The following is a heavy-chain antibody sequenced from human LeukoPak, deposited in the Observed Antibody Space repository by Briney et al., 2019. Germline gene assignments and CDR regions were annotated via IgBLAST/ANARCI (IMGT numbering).Heavy chain of an antibody. D-gene: IGHD3-10*02. J-gene: IGHJ3*02. CDR3: ARDSGYYDRAFDI. Sequence: GGSLRLSCAASGFTFSSYEMNWVRQAPGKGLEWVSYISSSGSTIYYADSVKGRFTISRDNAKNSLYLQMNSLRAEDTAVYYCARDSGYYDRAFDIWGQGTMVTVSS. CDR1: GFTFSSYE. CDR2: ISSSGSTI. V-gene: IGHV3-48*03.